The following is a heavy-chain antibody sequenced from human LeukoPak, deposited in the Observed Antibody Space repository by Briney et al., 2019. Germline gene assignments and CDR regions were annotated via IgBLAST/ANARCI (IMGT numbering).Heavy chain of an antibody. CDR2: IYDSGST. CDR3: ARHYGP. V-gene: IGHV4-39*01. J-gene: IGHJ5*02. D-gene: IGHD3-10*01. CDR1: TFSSYG. Sequence: TFSSYGMSWVRQPPGKGLEWIGSIYDSGSTYYNPSLKSRVTISVDTSKNQFSLKLNSVTAADTAVYYCARHYGPWGQGTLVTVSS.